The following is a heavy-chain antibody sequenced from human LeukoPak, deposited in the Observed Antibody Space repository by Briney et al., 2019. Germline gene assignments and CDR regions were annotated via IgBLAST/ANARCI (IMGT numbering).Heavy chain of an antibody. Sequence: GGSLRLSCAASGFTFSGSAMHWVRQASGKGLEWVGRIRSKANSYATAYAASVKGRFTISRDDSKNTAYLQMNSLKTEDTAVYYCTTVVVPAATFDYWGQGTLVTVFS. CDR1: GFTFSGSA. CDR2: IRSKANSYAT. CDR3: TTVVVPAATFDY. J-gene: IGHJ4*02. V-gene: IGHV3-73*01. D-gene: IGHD2-2*01.